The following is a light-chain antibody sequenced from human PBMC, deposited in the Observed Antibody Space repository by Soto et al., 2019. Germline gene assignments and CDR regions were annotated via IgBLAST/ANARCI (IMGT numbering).Light chain of an antibody. Sequence: QSALTQPASVSGSPGQSITISCTGTSSDVGGYNYVSWYQQHPGKAPNLMIYEVSNRPSGVSNRFSGSKSRNTASLTISGLQAEDEADYYCSSYTSSSTPVVFGGGTKLTVL. CDR1: SSDVGGYNY. CDR3: SSYTSSSTPVV. CDR2: EVS. V-gene: IGLV2-14*01. J-gene: IGLJ2*01.